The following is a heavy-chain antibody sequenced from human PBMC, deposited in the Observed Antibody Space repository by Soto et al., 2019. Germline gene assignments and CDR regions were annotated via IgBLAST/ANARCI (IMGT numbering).Heavy chain of an antibody. Sequence: PGGSLRLSCAASGFTFSSYGMHWVRQAPGKGLEWVAVISYDGSNKYYADSVKGRFTISRDNSKNTLYLQMNSLRAEDTAVYYCAKDRGVYYYDSSGYPTDYWGQGT. CDR2: ISYDGSNK. CDR1: GFTFSSYG. J-gene: IGHJ4*02. CDR3: AKDRGVYYYDSSGYPTDY. V-gene: IGHV3-30*18. D-gene: IGHD3-22*01.